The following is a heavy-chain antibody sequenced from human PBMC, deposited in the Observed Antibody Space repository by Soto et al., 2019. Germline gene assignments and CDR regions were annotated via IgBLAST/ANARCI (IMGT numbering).Heavy chain of an antibody. Sequence: QVQLQESGPGLVKPSGTLSLSCAVSGDSISRRNWWSWVRQSPGQGLEWIGEIHHSGSPNYNLSLTSRVTISIDKTKDHISLSLTSVTAADTAVYYCAGATAVAVAIGGGVDVWGQGTAVTVSS. CDR3: AGATAVAVAIGGGVDV. CDR1: GDSISRRNW. V-gene: IGHV4-4*02. D-gene: IGHD2-21*02. CDR2: IHHSGSP. J-gene: IGHJ6*02.